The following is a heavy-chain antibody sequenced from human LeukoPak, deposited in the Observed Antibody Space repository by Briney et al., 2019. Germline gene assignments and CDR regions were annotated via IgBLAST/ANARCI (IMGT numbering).Heavy chain of an antibody. CDR3: ARVISYRNYYDSSGYQNWFDP. CDR1: GGSFSGYY. V-gene: IGHV4-34*01. J-gene: IGHJ5*02. D-gene: IGHD3-22*01. CDR2: INHSGST. Sequence: DPSGTLSLTCAVYGGSFSGYYWSWIRQPPGKGLEWIGEINHSGSTNYNPSLKSRVTISVDTSKNQFSLKLSSVTAADTAVYYCARVISYRNYYDSSGYQNWFDPWGQGTLVTVSS.